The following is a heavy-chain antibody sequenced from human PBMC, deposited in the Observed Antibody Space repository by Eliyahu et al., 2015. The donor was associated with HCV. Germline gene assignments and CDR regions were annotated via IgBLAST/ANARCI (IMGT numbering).Heavy chain of an antibody. CDR3: ARTPYCSGGSCSDY. D-gene: IGHD2-15*01. CDR1: GFSLSTSGMR. CDR2: XDWDDDK. Sequence: QVTLKESGPALVKPTQTLTLTCTFSGFSLSTSGMRVXWXRQPPGKALEWLARXDWDDDKFYSTSLKTRLTISKDTSKNQVVLTMTNMDPVDTATYYCARTPYCSGGSCSDYWGQGTLVTVSS. V-gene: IGHV2-70*04. J-gene: IGHJ4*02.